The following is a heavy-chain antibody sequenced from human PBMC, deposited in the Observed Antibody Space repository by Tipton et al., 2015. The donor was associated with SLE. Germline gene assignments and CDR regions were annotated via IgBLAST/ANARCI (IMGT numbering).Heavy chain of an antibody. D-gene: IGHD2-8*02. Sequence: TLSLTCTVSGGSVSAGRFYWSWLRQLPGKGLEWIGFISYTETTYYNPSLKSRVTISVDTSKNQFSLKLSSVTAADTAVYYCARDHCTGGVCSYYYYYYGMDVWGQGTTVTVSS. CDR3: ARDHCTGGVCSYYYYYYGMDV. CDR2: ISYTETT. J-gene: IGHJ6*02. CDR1: GGSVSAGRFY. V-gene: IGHV4-31*03.